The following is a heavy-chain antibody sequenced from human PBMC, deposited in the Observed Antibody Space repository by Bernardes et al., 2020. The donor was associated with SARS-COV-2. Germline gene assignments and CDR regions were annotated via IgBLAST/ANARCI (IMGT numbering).Heavy chain of an antibody. CDR2: MNPNSGNT. J-gene: IGHJ5*02. D-gene: IGHD2-15*01. CDR3: ARASKKPRVRSARDWFDP. CDR1: GYTFTSYD. V-gene: IGHV1-8*01. Sequence: ASVKVSCKASGYTFTSYDINWVRQATGQGLEWMGWMNPNSGNTGYAQKFQGRVTMTRNTSISTAYMELSSLRSEDTAVYYCARASKKPRVRSARDWFDPWGQGTLVTVSS.